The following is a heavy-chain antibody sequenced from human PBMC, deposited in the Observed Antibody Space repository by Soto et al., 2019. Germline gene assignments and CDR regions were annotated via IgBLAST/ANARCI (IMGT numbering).Heavy chain of an antibody. CDR3: AAGGGLPRYY. CDR2: IYHSGST. Sequence: QLQLQESGSGLVKPSQTLSLTCAVSGGSISSGGYSWSWIRQPSGKGLEWIGYIYHSGSTYYNPSLKRRVTISVDRSKNQCSLKLSSVTAADTAVYYCAAGGGLPRYYWGQGTLVTVSS. CDR1: GGSISSGGYS. D-gene: IGHD5-12*01. V-gene: IGHV4-30-2*01. J-gene: IGHJ4*02.